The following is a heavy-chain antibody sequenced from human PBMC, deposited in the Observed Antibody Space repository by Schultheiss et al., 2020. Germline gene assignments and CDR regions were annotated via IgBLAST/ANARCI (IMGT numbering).Heavy chain of an antibody. V-gene: IGHV4-31*03. Sequence: SATLSLTCTVSGGSISSGGYYWSWIRQHPGKGLEWIGYIYYSGSTNYNPSLKSRVTISVDRSKNQFSLKLSSVTAADTAVYYCARAVTGTGGIDPWGQGTLVTVSS. CDR3: ARAVTGTGGIDP. CDR2: IYYSGST. J-gene: IGHJ5*01. CDR1: GGSISSGGYY. D-gene: IGHD1-7*01.